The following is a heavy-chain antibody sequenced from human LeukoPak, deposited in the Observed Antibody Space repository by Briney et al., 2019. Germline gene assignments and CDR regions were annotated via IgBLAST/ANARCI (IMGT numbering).Heavy chain of an antibody. V-gene: IGHV3-64D*06. D-gene: IGHD3-16*01. CDR1: GFSSKIAT. Sequence: PGGSLRLSCSASGFSSKIATVHWGPHAPGKGLEYVSGIISDGDNSHCADSAKGRFTISRDNSKNVLYLQLSSLRPEDTALYYCVKTMVAFGGLIRTDAFDIWGQGTMVTVSS. CDR3: VKTMVAFGGLIRTDAFDI. J-gene: IGHJ3*02. CDR2: IISDGDNS.